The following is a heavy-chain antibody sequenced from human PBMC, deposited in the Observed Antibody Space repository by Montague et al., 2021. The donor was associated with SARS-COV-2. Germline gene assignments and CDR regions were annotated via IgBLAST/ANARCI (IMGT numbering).Heavy chain of an antibody. CDR1: GGSVSSGSFY. Sequence: SETLSPTCTVSGGSVSSGSFYWSWIRQPPGKGLEWIGYIYYSGSTNYNPSLKSRVTISVDTSKNQSSLKLSSVTAADTAVYYCARVFPRWLQFDPYFDYWGQGTLVTVSS. J-gene: IGHJ4*02. V-gene: IGHV4-61*01. CDR3: ARVFPRWLQFDPYFDY. D-gene: IGHD5-24*01. CDR2: IYYSGST.